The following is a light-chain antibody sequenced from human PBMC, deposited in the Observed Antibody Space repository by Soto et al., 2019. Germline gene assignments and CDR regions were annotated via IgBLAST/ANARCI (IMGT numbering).Light chain of an antibody. CDR3: QQRSNWSWT. CDR1: QSVSSY. J-gene: IGKJ1*01. Sequence: EIVLTQSPATLSLSPGERATLSCRASQSVSSYLAWYQQNPGQAPRLLIYDASNRETGIPARFSGSGSGTDFTLTISSLEPEDFAVYYCQQRSNWSWTFGQGTKVEIK. V-gene: IGKV3-11*01. CDR2: DAS.